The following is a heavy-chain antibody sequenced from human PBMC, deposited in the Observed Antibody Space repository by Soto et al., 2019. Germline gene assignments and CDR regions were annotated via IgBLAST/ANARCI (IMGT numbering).Heavy chain of an antibody. D-gene: IGHD3-3*01. V-gene: IGHV1-18*01. Sequence: GASVKVSCKASGYTFTSYVISWVRQAPGQGLEWMGWISAYNGNTNYAQKLQGRVTMTTDTSTSTAYMELRSLRSDDTAVYYCARSGYLFWSGYSGSENWFDPWGQGTLVTVSS. CDR3: ARSGYLFWSGYSGSENWFDP. CDR1: GYTFTSYV. J-gene: IGHJ5*02. CDR2: ISAYNGNT.